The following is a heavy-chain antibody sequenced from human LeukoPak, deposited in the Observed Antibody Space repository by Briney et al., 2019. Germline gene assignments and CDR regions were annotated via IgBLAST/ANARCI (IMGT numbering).Heavy chain of an antibody. V-gene: IGHV1-18*01. CDR2: ISVRDGHT. J-gene: IGHJ4*02. CDR1: GYTFGNYG. CDR3: ARYGCNSLACYEDY. D-gene: IGHD2-15*01. Sequence: ASVKVSCKTSGYTFGNYGITWERQAPGQGLEWMGWISVRDGHTNYAEKFQGRVTMTADTSTNTAYMELTSLTSDDTAVYYRARYGCNSLACYEDYWGQGNLVTVSS.